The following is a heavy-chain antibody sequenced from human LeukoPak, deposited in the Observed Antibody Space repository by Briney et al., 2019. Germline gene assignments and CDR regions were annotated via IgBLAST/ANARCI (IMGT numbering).Heavy chain of an antibody. D-gene: IGHD4-17*01. J-gene: IGHJ3*02. CDR1: GYTFNRYG. Sequence: AAVKVSCKASGYTFNRYGISWVRQAPGQGLEGMGWISGYNGATNYAQKVKGRVTVTTDTSTSTAYMELRSLTSDDMAVYYCARDASYGPHAFDIWGKGTMVPVSS. CDR2: ISGYNGAT. CDR3: ARDASYGPHAFDI. V-gene: IGHV1-18*03.